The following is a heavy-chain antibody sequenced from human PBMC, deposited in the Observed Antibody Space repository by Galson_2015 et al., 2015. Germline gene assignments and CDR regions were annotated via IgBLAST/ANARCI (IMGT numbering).Heavy chain of an antibody. J-gene: IGHJ4*02. V-gene: IGHV3-23*01. Sequence: SLRLSCAASGFTFSSYAMSWVRQAPGKGLEWVSAISGSGGSTYYADSAKGRFTISRDNSKNTLYLQMNSLRAEDTAVYYCAKDSSGYYGGDYFDYWGQGTLVTVSS. CDR1: GFTFSSYA. CDR2: ISGSGGST. CDR3: AKDSSGYYGGDYFDY. D-gene: IGHD3-22*01.